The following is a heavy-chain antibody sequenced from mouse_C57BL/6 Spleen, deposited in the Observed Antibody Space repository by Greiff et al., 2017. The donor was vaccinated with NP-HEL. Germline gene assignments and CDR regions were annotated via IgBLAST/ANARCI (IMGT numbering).Heavy chain of an antibody. CDR2: IDPSDSYT. Sequence: VQLQQPGAELVMPGASVKLSCKASGYTFTSYWMHWVKQRPGQGLEWIGEIDPSDSYTNYNQKFKGKSTLTVDKSSSTAYMQLSSLTSEDSAVYYCARRGDYGSSYAMDYWGQGTSVTVSS. CDR1: GYTFTSYW. V-gene: IGHV1-69*01. D-gene: IGHD1-1*01. J-gene: IGHJ4*01. CDR3: ARRGDYGSSYAMDY.